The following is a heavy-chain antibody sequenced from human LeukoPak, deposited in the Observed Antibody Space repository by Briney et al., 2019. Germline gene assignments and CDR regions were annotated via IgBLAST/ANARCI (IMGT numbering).Heavy chain of an antibody. CDR1: GFTFSSYS. J-gene: IGHJ3*02. CDR2: ISSSSSYI. D-gene: IGHD2-2*01. V-gene: IGHV3-21*01. CDR3: ARVLARVPAAKFAFDI. Sequence: TGGSLRLSCAASGFTFSSYSMNWVRQAPGKGLEWVSSISSSSSYIYYADSVKGRFTISRDNAKNSLCLQMNSLRAEDTAVYYCARVLARVPAAKFAFDIWGQGTMVTVSS.